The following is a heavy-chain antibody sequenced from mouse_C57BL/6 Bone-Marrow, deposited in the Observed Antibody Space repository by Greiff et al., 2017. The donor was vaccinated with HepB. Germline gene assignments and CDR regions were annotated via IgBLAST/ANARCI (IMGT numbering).Heavy chain of an antibody. CDR3: ARDYYGSSYFDY. D-gene: IGHD1-1*01. J-gene: IGHJ2*01. CDR2: IYPGDGDT. V-gene: IGHV1-80*01. Sequence: VQLQQSGAELVKPGASVKISCKASGYAFSSYWMNWVKQRPGKGLEWIGQIYPGDGDTNYNGKFKGKATLTADKSSSTAYMQRSSLTSEDSAVYCCARDYYGSSYFDYWGQGTTLTVSS. CDR1: GYAFSSYW.